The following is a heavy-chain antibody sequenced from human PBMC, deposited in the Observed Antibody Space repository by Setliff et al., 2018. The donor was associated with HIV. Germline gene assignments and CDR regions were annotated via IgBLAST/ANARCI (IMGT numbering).Heavy chain of an antibody. D-gene: IGHD2-2*01. J-gene: IGHJ6*02. CDR1: GGSISSSSHY. V-gene: IGHV4-39*01. Sequence: PSETLTLTCTVSGGSISSSSHYWGWIRQPPGKGLEWIGSIYYSGGTYYNPSLKSRVTISVDTSKNQFSLNLISMTAADTAVYYCARIPQLLDYAMDVWGQGTTVTVSS. CDR3: ARIPQLLDYAMDV. CDR2: IYYSGGT.